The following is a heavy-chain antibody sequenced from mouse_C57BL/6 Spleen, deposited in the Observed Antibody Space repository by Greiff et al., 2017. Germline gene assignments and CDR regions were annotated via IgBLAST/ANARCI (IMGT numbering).Heavy chain of an antibody. CDR3: ASPNWDGSSWFAY. V-gene: IGHV1-4*01. D-gene: IGHD4-1*01. CDR2: INPSSGYT. CDR1: GYTFTSYT. J-gene: IGHJ3*01. Sequence: VQLQQSGAELARPGASVKMSCKASGYTFTSYTMHWVKQRPGQGLEWIGYINPSSGYTKYNQKFKDKATLTADKSSSTAYMQLSSLTSEDSAVYYCASPNWDGSSWFAYWGQGTLVTVSA.